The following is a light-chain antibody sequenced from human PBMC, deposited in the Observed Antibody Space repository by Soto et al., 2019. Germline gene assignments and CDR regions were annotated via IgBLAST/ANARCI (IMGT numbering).Light chain of an antibody. Sequence: QSVLTQPRSASGTPGQRVTIYCSGSSSDIGSNTVNWYQQLPGTAPKLLIYSNNQRPSGVPDRFSGSKSGTSASLAIGGLQSEDEADYYCCSYAGFSSVVFGTGTKVTGL. CDR2: SNN. J-gene: IGLJ1*01. CDR3: CSYAGFSSVV. CDR1: SSDIGSNT. V-gene: IGLV1-44*01.